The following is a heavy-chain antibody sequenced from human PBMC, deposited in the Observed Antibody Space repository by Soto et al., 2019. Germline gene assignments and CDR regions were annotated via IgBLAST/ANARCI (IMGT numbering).Heavy chain of an antibody. Sequence: QVQLVESGGGVVQPGRSLRLSCAASGFTFSSYGMHWVRQAPGKGLEWVTGIWYDGSNKYYADSAKGRFTISRDNSMNTQELQMNSLRAEDTAVYYCARGRQWLTYYFQHWGPGTLVNVSS. CDR3: ARGRQWLTYYFQH. CDR1: GFTFSSYG. V-gene: IGHV3-33*01. D-gene: IGHD6-19*01. CDR2: IWYDGSNK. J-gene: IGHJ1*01.